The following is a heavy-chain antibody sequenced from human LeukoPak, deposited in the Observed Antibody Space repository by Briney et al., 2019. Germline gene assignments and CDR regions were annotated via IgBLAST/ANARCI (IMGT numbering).Heavy chain of an antibody. CDR2: ISSSSSYI. J-gene: IGHJ6*04. CDR1: GFTFTSSR. Sequence: GGSLRLSCAASGFTFTSSRMLWVRQAPGKGLEWVSSISSSSSYIYYADSVKGRFTISRDNAKNSLYLQMNSLRAEDTAVYYCARDQVEYYDFWSGYDYYGMDVWGQRDHGHRLL. V-gene: IGHV3-21*01. D-gene: IGHD3-3*01. CDR3: ARDQVEYYDFWSGYDYYGMDV.